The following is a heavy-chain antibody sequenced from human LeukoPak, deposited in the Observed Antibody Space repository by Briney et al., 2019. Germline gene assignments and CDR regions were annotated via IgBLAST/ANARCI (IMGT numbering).Heavy chain of an antibody. Sequence: GSLRLSCAASGFTFSTYAMNWVRQAPGEGLKWVSAISGSGGSTYYADSVKGRFTISRDNSKNTLYLQMNSLRAEDTAVYYCAKVSLTGDWTAEYFQHWGQGTLVTVSS. J-gene: IGHJ1*01. CDR1: GFTFSTYA. V-gene: IGHV3-23*01. CDR2: ISGSGGST. D-gene: IGHD2-21*02. CDR3: AKVSLTGDWTAEYFQH.